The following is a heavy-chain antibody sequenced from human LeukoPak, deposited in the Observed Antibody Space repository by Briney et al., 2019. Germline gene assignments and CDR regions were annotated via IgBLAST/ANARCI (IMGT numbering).Heavy chain of an antibody. CDR3: ARSYSGYDS. CDR2: IYYSGGT. Sequence: PSETLSLTCAVSGGSISSYYWSWIRQPPGKGLEWIGYIYYSGGTNYNPSLKSRVTISVDTSKNQFSLKLSSVTAADTAVYYCARSYSGYDSWGQGTLVTVSS. V-gene: IGHV4-59*08. D-gene: IGHD5-12*01. J-gene: IGHJ5*02. CDR1: GGSISSYY.